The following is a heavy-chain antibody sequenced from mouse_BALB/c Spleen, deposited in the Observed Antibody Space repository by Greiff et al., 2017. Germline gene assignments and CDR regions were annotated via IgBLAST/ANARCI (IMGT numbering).Heavy chain of an antibody. V-gene: IGHV1-5*01. CDR2: IYPGNSDT. J-gene: IGHJ4*01. CDR1: GYSFTSYW. Sequence: VQLQQSGTVLARPGASVKMSCKASGYSFTSYWMHWVKQRPGQGLEWIGAIYPGNSDTSYNQKFKGKAKLTAVTSASTAYMELSSLTNEDSAVYYCTSLTTVVAREYYYAMDYWGQGTSVTVSS. CDR3: TSLTTVVAREYYYAMDY. D-gene: IGHD1-1*01.